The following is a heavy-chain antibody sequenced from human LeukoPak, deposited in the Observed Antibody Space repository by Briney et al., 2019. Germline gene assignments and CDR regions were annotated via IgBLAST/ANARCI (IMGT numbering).Heavy chain of an antibody. CDR3: ARVYYDILTGYYPADY. CDR2: ISAYNGNT. Sequence: ASVKVSCKASGYTFTSYGISWVRQAPGQGLEWMGWISAYNGNTNYAQKLQGRVTMTTDTSTSTAYMELRSLRSDDTAVYYRARVYYDILTGYYPADYWGQGTLVTVSS. CDR1: GYTFTSYG. V-gene: IGHV1-18*01. J-gene: IGHJ4*02. D-gene: IGHD3-9*01.